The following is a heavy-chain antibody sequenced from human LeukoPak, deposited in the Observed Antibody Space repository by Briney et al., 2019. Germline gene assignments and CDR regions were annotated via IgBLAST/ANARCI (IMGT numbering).Heavy chain of an antibody. Sequence: GGSLRLSCAASGFTFSSYAMSWVRQAPGKGLEWVSSISTTTTYIYYADSVRGRFTISRDNAKNSLYLQMNSLRAEDTAVYYCARVPDSYDNSGYHRDDAFDIWGQGTMVTVSS. J-gene: IGHJ3*02. CDR3: ARVPDSYDNSGYHRDDAFDI. V-gene: IGHV3-21*06. CDR2: ISTTTTYI. CDR1: GFTFSSYA. D-gene: IGHD3-22*01.